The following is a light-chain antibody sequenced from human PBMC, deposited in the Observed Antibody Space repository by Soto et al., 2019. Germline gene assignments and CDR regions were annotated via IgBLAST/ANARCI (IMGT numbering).Light chain of an antibody. J-gene: IGLJ1*01. CDR2: EVN. V-gene: IGLV2-14*01. CDR1: SSDVGGYNY. CDR3: SSFTSISSLNYV. Sequence: QSALTQPASVSGSPGQSITISCTGTSSDVGGYNYVSWYQQHPGKAPKLMIYEVNNRPSGVSNRFSGSKSGNTASLTISGLLAEDEADYYCSSFTSISSLNYVFGTGTKVTVL.